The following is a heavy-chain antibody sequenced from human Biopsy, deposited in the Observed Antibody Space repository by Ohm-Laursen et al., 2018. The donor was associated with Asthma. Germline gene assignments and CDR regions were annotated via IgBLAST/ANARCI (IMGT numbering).Heavy chain of an antibody. Sequence: SLRLSCAASGFIFSNYGIHWVRQTPGKGLEWVAIISYDVSHKYYGDSVKGRFTVSRDNSKNKVYLQMNSLRPEDTAVYYCARHLSPGYHHYAMDVWGQGTQVTVSS. D-gene: IGHD3-16*02. V-gene: IGHV3-30*03. CDR1: GFIFSNYG. CDR2: ISYDVSHK. J-gene: IGHJ6*02. CDR3: ARHLSPGYHHYAMDV.